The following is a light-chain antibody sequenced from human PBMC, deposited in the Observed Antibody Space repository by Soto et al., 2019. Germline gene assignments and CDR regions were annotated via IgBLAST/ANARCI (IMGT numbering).Light chain of an antibody. CDR1: QSLVHSDGNTY. CDR2: KVS. Sequence: DIVMSQSPLSLADTLGQPASISCRSSQSLVHSDGNTYLNWFQQRPGQSPRRLIYKVSDWDSGVPDRFSGSGSGTDVTLKISRVEAEDVGVYYGMQGTQWPFTFGQGTKLEIK. V-gene: IGKV2-30*02. CDR3: MQGTQWPFT. J-gene: IGKJ2*01.